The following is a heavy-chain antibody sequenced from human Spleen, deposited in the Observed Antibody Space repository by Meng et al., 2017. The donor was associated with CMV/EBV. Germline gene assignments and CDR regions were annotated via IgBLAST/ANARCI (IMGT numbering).Heavy chain of an antibody. V-gene: IGHV1-8*03. D-gene: IGHD3-9*01. J-gene: IGHJ6*02. CDR2: MNPNSGNT. CDR3: ARGDYDILTGLHYYGMDV. Sequence: ASVKVSCKASGYTFSGYYIHWVRQATGQGLEWMGWMNPNSGNTGYAQKFQGRVTITRNTSISTAYMELSSLRSEDTAVYYCARGDYDILTGLHYYGMDVWGQGTTVTVSS. CDR1: GYTFSGYY.